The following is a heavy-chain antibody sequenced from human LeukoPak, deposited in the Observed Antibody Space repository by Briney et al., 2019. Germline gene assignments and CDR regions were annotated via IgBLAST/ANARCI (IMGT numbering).Heavy chain of an antibody. Sequence: ASVKVSCKASGYTFTSYYMHWVRQAPGQGLEWMGIINPSGGSTSYAQKFQGRVTMTRDTSTSTVYMELSSLRSEDTAVYYCARSKQQQLVLRGNWFDPWGQGTLVTVSS. V-gene: IGHV1-46*01. CDR3: ARSKQQQLVLRGNWFDP. CDR1: GYTFTSYY. J-gene: IGHJ5*02. CDR2: INPSGGST. D-gene: IGHD6-13*01.